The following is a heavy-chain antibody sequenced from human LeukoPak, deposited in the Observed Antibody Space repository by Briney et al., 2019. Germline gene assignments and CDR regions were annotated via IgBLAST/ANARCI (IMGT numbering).Heavy chain of an antibody. CDR1: GGSFSGYY. V-gene: IGHV4-34*01. Sequence: SSETLSLTCAVYGGSFSGYYWSWIRQPPGKGLEWIGEINHSGSTNYNPSLKSRVTISVDTSKNQFSLKLSSVTAADTAVYYCARGPYITIFGVVKGVDYWGQGTLSPSPQ. CDR3: ARGPYITIFGVVKGVDY. J-gene: IGHJ4*02. D-gene: IGHD3-3*01. CDR2: INHSGST.